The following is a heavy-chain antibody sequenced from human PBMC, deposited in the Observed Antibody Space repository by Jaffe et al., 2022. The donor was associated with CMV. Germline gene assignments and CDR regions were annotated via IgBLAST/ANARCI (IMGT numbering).Heavy chain of an antibody. CDR3: TRRNDDYVFDY. CDR1: GFTFSSYW. J-gene: IGHJ4*02. V-gene: IGHV3-74*01. Sequence: EVQLVESGGGLVQPGGSLRLSCSASGFTFSSYWMHWVRQPPGQGLVWVSQITSDGSSTRYADSVKGRFTISRDNAKNTLYLQMNSLTAEDTAVYYCTRRNDDYVFDYWGQGTLVTVSS. D-gene: IGHD4-17*01. CDR2: ITSDGSST.